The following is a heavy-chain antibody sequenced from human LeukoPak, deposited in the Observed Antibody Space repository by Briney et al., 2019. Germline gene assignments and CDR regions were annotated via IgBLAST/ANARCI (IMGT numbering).Heavy chain of an antibody. J-gene: IGHJ5*02. V-gene: IGHV4-4*09. CDR3: ARSGWVTAAGTIGFDP. Sequence: KPSETLSLTCTVSGGSISSYYWSWIRQPPGKGLEWIGYIYTSGSTNYNPSLKSRVTMSVDTSKNQFSLKLSSVTAADTAVYYCARSGWVTAAGTIGFDPWGQGTLVTVSS. D-gene: IGHD6-13*01. CDR2: IYTSGST. CDR1: GGSISSYY.